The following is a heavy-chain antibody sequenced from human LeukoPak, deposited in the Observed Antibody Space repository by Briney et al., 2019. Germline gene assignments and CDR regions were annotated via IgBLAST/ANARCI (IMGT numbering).Heavy chain of an antibody. CDR1: GYTLTELS. Sequence: ASVKVSCEVSGYTLTELSMHWVRQAPGKGLEWMGGFDPEDGETIYAQKFQGRVTMTEDTSTDTAYMELSSLRSEDTAVYYSATDPKRITIFGVVSAWGQGTLVTVSS. CDR2: FDPEDGET. J-gene: IGHJ5*02. D-gene: IGHD3-3*01. V-gene: IGHV1-24*01. CDR3: ATDPKRITIFGVVSA.